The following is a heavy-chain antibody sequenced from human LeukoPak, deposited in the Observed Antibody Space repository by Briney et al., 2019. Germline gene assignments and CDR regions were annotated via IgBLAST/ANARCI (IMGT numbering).Heavy chain of an antibody. CDR1: GCTFTSYG. D-gene: IGHD2-2*01. CDR2: ISAYNGNT. J-gene: IGHJ4*02. Sequence: GASVKVSCKASGCTFTSYGISWVRQAPGQGLEWMGWISAYNGNTNYAQKLQGRVTMTTDTSTSTAYMELRSLRSDDTAVYYCARDLRSSTSCYLNYWGQGTLVTVSS. CDR3: ARDLRSSTSCYLNY. V-gene: IGHV1-18*01.